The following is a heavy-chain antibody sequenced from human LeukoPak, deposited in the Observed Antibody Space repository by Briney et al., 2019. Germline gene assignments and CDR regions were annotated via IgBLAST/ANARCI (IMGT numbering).Heavy chain of an antibody. CDR2: ISSSSSYI. CDR3: AKLRLFTIFGAVDV. Sequence: GGSLRLSCAASGFTFSSYAMSWVRQAPGKGLEWVSSISSSSSYIYYADSVKGRFTISRDNSKNTLYLQMNSLRAEDTAVYYCAKLRLFTIFGAVDVWGKGTTVTVSS. D-gene: IGHD3-3*01. CDR1: GFTFSSYA. J-gene: IGHJ6*04. V-gene: IGHV3-23*01.